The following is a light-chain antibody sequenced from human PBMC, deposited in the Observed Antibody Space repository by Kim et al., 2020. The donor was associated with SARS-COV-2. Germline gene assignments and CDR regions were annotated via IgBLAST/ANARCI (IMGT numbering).Light chain of an antibody. V-gene: IGLV1-40*01. CDR2: GHT. Sequence: RVTISSSGRFSSFGAGYDVHSYHQVPGTAPTILIYGHTSRPSGVPDRFSGCKNDTSASLAITGLQAEDEADYYCQSYDSSLNTYVFGTGTKVTVL. CDR3: QSYDSSLNTYV. J-gene: IGLJ1*01. CDR1: FSSFGAGYD.